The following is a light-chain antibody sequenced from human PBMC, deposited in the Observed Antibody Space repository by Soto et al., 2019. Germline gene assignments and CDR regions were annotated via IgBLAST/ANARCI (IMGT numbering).Light chain of an antibody. CDR3: QQTNNFPIS. V-gene: IGKV1-39*01. CDR2: AAS. J-gene: IGKJ5*01. Sequence: DIQMRQSPSSLSASVGDRFTITCRASQSISSYLNWYQQKPGKAPKLLIYAASSLQSGVPSRFSGSGSGTDFTLTISSLQPEDFATYYCQQTNNFPISFGQGTRLEI. CDR1: QSISSY.